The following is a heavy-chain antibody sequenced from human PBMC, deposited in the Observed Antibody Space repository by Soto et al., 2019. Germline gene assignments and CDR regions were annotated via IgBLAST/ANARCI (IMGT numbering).Heavy chain of an antibody. CDR2: INPSGGST. CDR3: ARDKGYDFWSGYYFDY. V-gene: IGHV1-46*03. CDR1: GYTFTSYY. D-gene: IGHD3-3*01. J-gene: IGHJ4*02. Sequence: QVQLVQSGAEVKKPGASVKVSCKASGYTFTSYYMHWVRQAPGQGLEWMGIINPSGGSTSYAQKFQGRVTMTRDTSTSTVYMELSSLRSEDTAVYYCARDKGYDFWSGYYFDYWGQGTLVTVSS.